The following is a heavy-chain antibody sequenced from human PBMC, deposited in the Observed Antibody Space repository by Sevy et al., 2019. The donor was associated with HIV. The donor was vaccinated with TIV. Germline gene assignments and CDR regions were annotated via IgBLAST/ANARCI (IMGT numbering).Heavy chain of an antibody. CDR2: IWYDGSKK. J-gene: IGHJ5*02. CDR1: GFTFSNFG. CDR3: ARGLEVQDDP. D-gene: IGHD1-7*01. V-gene: IGHV3-33*01. Sequence: GGSLRLSCAASGFTFSNFGMHWVRQAPGKGLEWVAVIWYDGSKKYYAYSVKGRFTIYTDTSKNTLYLQMNTVGAEDTAVYYCARGLEVQDDPWGQGTLVTVSS.